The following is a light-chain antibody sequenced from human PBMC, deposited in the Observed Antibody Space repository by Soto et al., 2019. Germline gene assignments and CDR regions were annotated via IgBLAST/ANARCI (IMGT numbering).Light chain of an antibody. CDR3: QQLNSYPIT. J-gene: IGKJ5*01. V-gene: IGKV1-5*01. CDR2: DAS. CDR1: QSISSW. Sequence: DIQMTQSPSTLSASVGDRVTITCRARQSISSWLAWYQQKPVKAPKLLIYDASSLESGVPSRLSGSGSGTDFTLTISSLQSEDFATYYCQQLNSYPITFGQGTRLEIK.